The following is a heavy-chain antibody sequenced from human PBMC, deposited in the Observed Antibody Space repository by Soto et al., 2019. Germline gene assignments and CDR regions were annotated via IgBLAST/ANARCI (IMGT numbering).Heavy chain of an antibody. CDR2: TEQDGRQN. CDR3: ARDREYKCFDL. Sequence: DAQLVESGGGSVQPGGSLRLSCVAFGFTYNTSWMNWVRQAPGKGLEWVASTEQDGRQNYYLDSVKGRFTISRDNAKSSLYLQLDSLRVEDTAVYYCARDREYKCFDLWGPGTLVTVTS. V-gene: IGHV3-7*01. J-gene: IGHJ5*02. CDR1: GFTYNTSW.